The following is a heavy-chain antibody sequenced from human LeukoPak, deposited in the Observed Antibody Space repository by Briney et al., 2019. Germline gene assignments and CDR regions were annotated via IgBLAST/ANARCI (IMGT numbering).Heavy chain of an antibody. Sequence: GGSLRLSCAASGFTFKKYWMNWVRQVPGKGLECLANIKEDGSETYYADSVRGRFTISRDNPKNSLYLQMNSLRAEDTAVYYCARDTPITIFDFWGQGTLVTVSS. J-gene: IGHJ4*02. CDR3: ARDTPITIFDF. D-gene: IGHD3-9*01. CDR1: GFTFKKYW. CDR2: IKEDGSET. V-gene: IGHV3-7*01.